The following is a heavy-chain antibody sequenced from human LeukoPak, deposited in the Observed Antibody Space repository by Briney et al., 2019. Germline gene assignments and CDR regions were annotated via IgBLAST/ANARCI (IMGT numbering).Heavy chain of an antibody. Sequence: PGGSLRLSCAASGFTFSSYAMSWVRQAPGKGLEWVSAISGSGGSTHYADSVKGRFTISRDNSKNTLYLQMNSLRAEDTAVYYCASTTTGAYYMDVWGKGTTVTVSS. J-gene: IGHJ6*03. CDR3: ASTTTGAYYMDV. CDR1: GFTFSSYA. D-gene: IGHD1-14*01. V-gene: IGHV3-23*01. CDR2: ISGSGGST.